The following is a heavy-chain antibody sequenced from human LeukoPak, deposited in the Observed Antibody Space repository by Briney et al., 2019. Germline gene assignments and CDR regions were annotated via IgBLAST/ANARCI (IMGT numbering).Heavy chain of an antibody. CDR3: AKAVKGVVPWY. J-gene: IGHJ4*02. V-gene: IGHV3-30*18. CDR2: ISYDGSNK. Sequence: GRSLRLSCAASGFTFSSYGMHWVRQAPGKGLEWVAVISYDGSNKYYADSVKGRFTISRDNSKNTLYLQMNSLRAEDTAVYYCAKAVKGVVPWYWGQGTLVTVSS. D-gene: IGHD3-22*01. CDR1: GFTFSSYG.